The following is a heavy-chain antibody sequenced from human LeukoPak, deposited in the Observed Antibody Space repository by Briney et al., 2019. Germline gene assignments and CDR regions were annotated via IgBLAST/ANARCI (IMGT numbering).Heavy chain of an antibody. D-gene: IGHD4-17*01. V-gene: IGHV4-61*08. CDR1: GGSISSGGYS. CDR3: ARMTTVTTGIDY. Sequence: SETLSLTCAVSGGSISSGGYSWSWIRQPPGKGLECIGYIYYTGSTNYNPSLKSRVTISVDTSKNQFSLKLSSVTAADTAVYYCARMTTVTTGIDYWGQGTLVTVSS. CDR2: IYYTGST. J-gene: IGHJ4*02.